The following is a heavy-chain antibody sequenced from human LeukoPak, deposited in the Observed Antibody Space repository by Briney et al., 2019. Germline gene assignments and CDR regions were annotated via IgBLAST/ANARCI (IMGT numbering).Heavy chain of an antibody. D-gene: IGHD3-3*01. V-gene: IGHV1-69*05. Sequence: SVKVSCKASGGTFSSYAISWVRQAPGQGLEWMGRIIPIFGTANYAQKFQGRVTITTDESTSTAYMELSSLRSEDTAVYYCAEGFLGYHYMDVWGKGTTVTVSS. CDR2: IIPIFGTA. J-gene: IGHJ6*03. CDR3: AEGFLGYHYMDV. CDR1: GGTFSSYA.